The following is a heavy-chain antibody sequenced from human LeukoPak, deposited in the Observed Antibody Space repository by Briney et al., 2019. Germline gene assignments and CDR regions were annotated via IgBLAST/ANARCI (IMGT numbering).Heavy chain of an antibody. CDR1: GGSISSSSYY. CDR3: ARHERGGNSPFDY. J-gene: IGHJ4*02. CDR2: IYYSGST. V-gene: IGHV4-39*01. D-gene: IGHD4-23*01. Sequence: SETLSLTCTVSGGSISSSSYYWGWIRQPPGKGLEWIGSIYYSGSTYYNPSLKSRVTISVDTSKNQFSLKLSSVTAADTAVYYCARHERGGNSPFDYWGQGTLVTVSS.